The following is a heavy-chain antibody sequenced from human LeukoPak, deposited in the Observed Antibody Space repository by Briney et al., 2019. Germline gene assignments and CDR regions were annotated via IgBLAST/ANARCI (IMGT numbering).Heavy chain of an antibody. D-gene: IGHD2-2*02. Sequence: GGSLRLSCAASGFTFSSYAMSWVRQAPGKGLEWVSGISGSGGSTYYADSVKGRFTISRDNSKNTLYLQMNSLRAEDTAVYYCAKGYCRGISCYSDYWGQGTLVTVSS. J-gene: IGHJ4*02. CDR1: GFTFSSYA. CDR3: AKGYCRGISCYSDY. CDR2: ISGSGGST. V-gene: IGHV3-23*01.